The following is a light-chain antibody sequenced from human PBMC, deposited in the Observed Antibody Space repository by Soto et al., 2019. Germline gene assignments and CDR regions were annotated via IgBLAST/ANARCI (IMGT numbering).Light chain of an antibody. CDR2: DAS. Sequence: DIQMTQSPSTLSASVGDRVTITCRASQSISSWLAWYQQKPGKAPKLLIYDASSLESGVPSRFSGSGSGTEFTLTISSLQPEDVATYYCQKYNSGLRTFGGGTTVEIK. CDR3: QKYNSGLRT. CDR1: QSISSW. V-gene: IGKV1-5*01. J-gene: IGKJ4*01.